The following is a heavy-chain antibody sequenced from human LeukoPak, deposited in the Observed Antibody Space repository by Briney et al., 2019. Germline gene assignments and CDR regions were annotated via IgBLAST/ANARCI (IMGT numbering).Heavy chain of an antibody. Sequence: GALTISCRGSGYSFTNNWIGWVRQMPGKGLEGMGVINPHDSTAVYMPSFRGAVTISVDKSISTAFLQWRSMKASDTAIYYCARHVSGERRLDSWGQGTLVTVSS. CDR2: INPHDSTA. CDR3: ARHVSGERRLDS. V-gene: IGHV5-51*01. J-gene: IGHJ4*02. D-gene: IGHD3-10*01. CDR1: GYSFTNNW.